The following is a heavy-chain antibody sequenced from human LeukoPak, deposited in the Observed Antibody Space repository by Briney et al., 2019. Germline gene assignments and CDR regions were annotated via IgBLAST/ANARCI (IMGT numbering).Heavy chain of an antibody. D-gene: IGHD3-10*01. CDR1: GFTFSGSA. Sequence: PGGSLRLSCAASGFTFSGSAMHWVRQASGKGLELVGRIRSKANSYATAYAASVKGRFTISRDDSKNTAYLQMNSLKTEDTAVYYCTRNIWFGAPFDYWGQGTLVTVSS. CDR3: TRNIWFGAPFDY. V-gene: IGHV3-73*01. CDR2: IRSKANSYAT. J-gene: IGHJ4*02.